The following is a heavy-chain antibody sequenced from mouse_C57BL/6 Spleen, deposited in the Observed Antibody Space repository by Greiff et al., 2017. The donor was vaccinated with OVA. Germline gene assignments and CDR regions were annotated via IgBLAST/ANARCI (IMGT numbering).Heavy chain of an antibody. D-gene: IGHD3-2*02. CDR1: GYTFTSYW. CDR3: ARDSSGYGVDN. Sequence: QVQLQQPGAELVRPGSSVKLSCKASGYTFTSYWMHWVKQRPIQGLEWIGNIDPSDSETHYNQKFKDKATLTVDKSSSTAYMQLSSLTSEDSAVYYCARDSSGYGVDNWGQGTTLTVSS. V-gene: IGHV1-52*01. CDR2: IDPSDSET. J-gene: IGHJ2*01.